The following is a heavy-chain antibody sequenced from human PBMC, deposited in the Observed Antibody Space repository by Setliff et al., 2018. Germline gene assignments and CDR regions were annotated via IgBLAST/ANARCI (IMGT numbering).Heavy chain of an antibody. CDR3: ARLALTGYDSSGYYYALDYYYYMDV. CDR2: IKQDGSEK. Sequence: PGGSLRLSCTTSGFTFFSYTMNWVRQAPGKGLEWVANIKQDGSEKYYVDSVKGRFTISRDNAKNTLYLQMNSLRAEDTAVYYCARLALTGYDSSGYYYALDYYYYMDVWGKGTTVTVSS. V-gene: IGHV3-7*01. D-gene: IGHD3-22*01. J-gene: IGHJ6*03. CDR1: GFTFFSYT.